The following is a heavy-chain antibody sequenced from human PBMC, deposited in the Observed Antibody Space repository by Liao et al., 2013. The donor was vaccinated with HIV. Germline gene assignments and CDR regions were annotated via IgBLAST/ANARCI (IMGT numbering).Heavy chain of an antibody. J-gene: IGHJ2*01. V-gene: IGHV4-59*01. D-gene: IGHD4-17*01. CDR2: IYNIGST. Sequence: QVQLQESGPGLVKPSETLSLTCTVSGGSISTYYWNWIRQSPGMGLEWIGYIYNIGSTNYNPSLKSRVTISVDTSKNQFSLKLSSVTAADTAVYYCARVFGGDYPTRRYFDLWGPWHPGHCLL. CDR3: ARVFGGDYPTRRYFDL. CDR1: GGSISTYY.